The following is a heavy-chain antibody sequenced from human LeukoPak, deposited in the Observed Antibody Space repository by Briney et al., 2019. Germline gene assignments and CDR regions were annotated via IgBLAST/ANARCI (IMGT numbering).Heavy chain of an antibody. CDR3: AGPARYCSSTSCYEEDYYYYYGMDV. D-gene: IGHD2-2*01. V-gene: IGHV1-3*01. CDR1: GYTFTSYA. CDR2: INAGNGNT. J-gene: IGHJ6*02. Sequence: GASVKVSCKASGYTFTSYAMHWVRQAPGQRLEWMGWINAGNGNTKYSQKFQGRVTITRDTSASIAYMELSSLRSEDTAVYYCAGPARYCSSTSCYEEDYYYYYGMDVWGQGTTVTVSS.